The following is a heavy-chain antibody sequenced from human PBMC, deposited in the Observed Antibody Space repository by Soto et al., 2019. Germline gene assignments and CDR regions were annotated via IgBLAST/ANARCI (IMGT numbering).Heavy chain of an antibody. CDR3: ARESIVVVVAARRVYNWFDP. J-gene: IGHJ5*02. Sequence: CAVYGGSFSGYYWSWIRQPPGKGLEWIGEINHSGSTNYNPSLKSRVTISVDTSKNQFSLKLSSVTAADTAVYYCARESIVVVVAARRVYNWFDPWGQGTLVTVSS. CDR2: INHSGST. CDR1: GGSFSGYY. D-gene: IGHD2-15*01. V-gene: IGHV4-34*01.